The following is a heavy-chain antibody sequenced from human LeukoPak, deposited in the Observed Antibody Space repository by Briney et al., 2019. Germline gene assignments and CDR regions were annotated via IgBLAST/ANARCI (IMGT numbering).Heavy chain of an antibody. V-gene: IGHV3-21*01. J-gene: IGHJ4*02. CDR3: ARDLVSRSNY. CDR2: ISSSGYYI. Sequence: GESLRLSCAASGFTFSRYTMNWVRQSPGKGLEWVSSISSSGYYIYYADSVKGRFTISRDNAKNSLYLQMNSLRAEDTAVYYCARDLVSRSNYWGQETPVTVSS. D-gene: IGHD6-6*01. CDR1: GFTFSRYT.